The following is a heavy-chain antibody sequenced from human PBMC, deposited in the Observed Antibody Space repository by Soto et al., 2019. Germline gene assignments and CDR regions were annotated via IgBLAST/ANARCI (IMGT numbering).Heavy chain of an antibody. CDR1: GYRFTSYG. V-gene: IGHV1-18*01. D-gene: IGHD3-22*01. CDR3: ARVHWLNYYDSSGYLYYFDY. CDR2: ISAYNGNT. J-gene: IGHJ4*02. Sequence: ASGKVSCKASGYRFTSYGISWVRQAPGQGLEWMGWISAYNGNTNYAQKLQGRVTMTTDTSTSTAYMELRSLRSDDTAVYYCARVHWLNYYDSSGYLYYFDYWGQGARVTVS.